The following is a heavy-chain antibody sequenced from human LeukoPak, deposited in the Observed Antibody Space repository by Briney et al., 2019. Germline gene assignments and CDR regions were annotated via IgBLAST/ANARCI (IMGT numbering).Heavy chain of an antibody. CDR2: IFHRGGT. CDR1: GGSISSYY. J-gene: IGHJ4*02. CDR3: VREILYCSGGSCYRGPFDN. Sequence: SETLSLTCTVSGGSISSYYWNWVRQPPGKGLEWIGYIFHRGGTSYNPSLKSRILFSVDTSQNQFSLKLNSVTAADTAVYYCVREILYCSGGSCYRGPFDNWGQGTLVTVSA. V-gene: IGHV4-30-4*01. D-gene: IGHD2-15*01.